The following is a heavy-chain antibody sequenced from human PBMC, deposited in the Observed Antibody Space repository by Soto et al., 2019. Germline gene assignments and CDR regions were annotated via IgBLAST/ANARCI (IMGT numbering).Heavy chain of an antibody. Sequence: QITLKEAGPTLVKPTQTLTLTCTFSGFSLNTVEVGVAWIRQPPGKALECLAIIYWYDDQRYSPSRRSRLIISKDTPKKLVVLKLPHMDPVATATYYGARTLPHRRRLDPWGQGILVTVSS. V-gene: IGHV2-5*01. J-gene: IGHJ5*02. D-gene: IGHD3-16*02. CDR2: IYWYDDQ. CDR1: GFSLNTVEVG. CDR3: ARTLPHRRRLDP.